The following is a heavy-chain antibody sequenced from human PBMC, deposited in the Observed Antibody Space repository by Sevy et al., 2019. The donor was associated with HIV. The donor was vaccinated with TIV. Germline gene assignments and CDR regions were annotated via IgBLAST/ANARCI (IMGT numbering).Heavy chain of an antibody. CDR3: ARDMELVNEGTQEFYY. J-gene: IGHJ4*02. Sequence: ASVKVSCKASGYTFTGYFMHWVRQAPGQGLEWMGWINPNSGDTNYAQKFQDTVTMTRDTSINTAYMELSRLRSDDTALYYCARDMELVNEGTQEFYYWGQGTLVTVSS. D-gene: IGHD1-7*01. CDR2: INPNSGDT. CDR1: GYTFTGYF. V-gene: IGHV1-2*02.